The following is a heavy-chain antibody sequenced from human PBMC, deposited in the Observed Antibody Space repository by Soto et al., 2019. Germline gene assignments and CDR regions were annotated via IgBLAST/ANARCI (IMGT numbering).Heavy chain of an antibody. CDR2: ISTSSSYT. V-gene: IGHV3-11*05. Sequence: QVQLVESGGGLVKPGGSLRLSCAPSAFACSDYYMSWIRQAPGKGLEWVSYISTSSSYTNYADSVKGRFTISRDNANNSLYLQMNSLRVEDTAVYYCARDKNGWELLIDYWGQGTLVTVSS. CDR1: AFACSDYY. D-gene: IGHD1-26*01. CDR3: ARDKNGWELLIDY. J-gene: IGHJ4*02.